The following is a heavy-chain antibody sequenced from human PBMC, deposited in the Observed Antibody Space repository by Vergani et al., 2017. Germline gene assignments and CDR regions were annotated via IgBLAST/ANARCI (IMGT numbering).Heavy chain of an antibody. CDR2: ITWNSGSI. CDR3: AKDGYSYGYDAFDI. V-gene: IGHV3-9*01. CDR1: GFAFDDYA. J-gene: IGHJ3*02. D-gene: IGHD5-18*01. Sequence: EVQLVESGGGLVQPGRSLRLSCAASGFAFDDYAMRWVRQAPGKGLEWVSGITWNSGSIGYAGSVKGRFTISRDNAKNSLYLQMNSLRAEDTALYYCAKDGYSYGYDAFDIWGQGTMVTVSS.